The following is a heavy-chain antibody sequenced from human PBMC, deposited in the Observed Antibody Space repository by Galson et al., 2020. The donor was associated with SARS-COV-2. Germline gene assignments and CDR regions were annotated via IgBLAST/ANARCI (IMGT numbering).Heavy chain of an antibody. Sequence: TGGSLRLSCAASGFRFSNYWLSWVRQAPGKGLEWVANIKHDGSEKYYVDSVKGRFTISRDNAKDLLYLQMHSLGAEDTGVYYCARETMVRGVIYYFYGLEVWGQGTTVTVSS. CDR3: ARETMVRGVIYYFYGLEV. V-gene: IGHV3-7*01. D-gene: IGHD3-10*01. CDR2: IKHDGSEK. CDR1: GFRFSNYW. J-gene: IGHJ6*02.